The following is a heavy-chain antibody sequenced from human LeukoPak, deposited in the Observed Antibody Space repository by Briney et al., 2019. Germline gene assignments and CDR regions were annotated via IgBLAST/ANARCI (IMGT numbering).Heavy chain of an antibody. J-gene: IGHJ4*02. CDR1: GGSISSSSYY. CDR3: ARLSAGYSSGWYVSPLFDY. CDR2: IYYSGST. V-gene: IGHV4-39*01. Sequence: SETLSLTCTVSGGSISSSSYYWGWIRQPPGKGLEWIGSIYYSGSTYYNPSLKSRVTISVDTSKNQFSLKLSSVTAADTAVYYCARLSAGYSSGWYVSPLFDYWGQGTLVTVSS. D-gene: IGHD6-19*01.